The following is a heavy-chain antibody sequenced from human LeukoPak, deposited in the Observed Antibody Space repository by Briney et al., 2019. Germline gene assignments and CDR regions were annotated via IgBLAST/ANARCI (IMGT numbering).Heavy chain of an antibody. CDR2: IKDDGGDK. J-gene: IGHJ5*02. V-gene: IGHV3-7*03. CDR1: GFTFSNYW. D-gene: IGHD3-22*01. CDR3: AGTGGYPNWFDP. Sequence: GSLGLSCAASGFTFSNYWMSWVRQAPGKGLEWVATIKDDGGDKYYVDSVKGRFTISRDNAKNSLYLQMNSLRAEDTAVYYCAGTGGYPNWFDPWGQGTLVTVSS.